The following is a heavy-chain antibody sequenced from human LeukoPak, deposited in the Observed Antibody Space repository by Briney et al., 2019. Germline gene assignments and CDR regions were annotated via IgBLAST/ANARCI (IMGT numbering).Heavy chain of an antibody. CDR1: GFTFSSYA. V-gene: IGHV3-23*01. CDR3: ARGVPYDSWSGPHYSDY. Sequence: GGSLRLSCAAYGFTFSSYAMSWVRQAPGKGLEWVSAISGSGGSTYYADSVKGRFTISRDNSKNTLYLQMNSLRAEDTAVYYCARGVPYDSWSGPHYSDYWGQGTLVTVSS. D-gene: IGHD3-3*01. J-gene: IGHJ4*02. CDR2: ISGSGGST.